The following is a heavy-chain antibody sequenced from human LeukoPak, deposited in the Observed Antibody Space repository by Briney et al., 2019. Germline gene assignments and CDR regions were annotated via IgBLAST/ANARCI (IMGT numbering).Heavy chain of an antibody. CDR3: ASSIVGATTAITLFDY. CDR1: GGSTSSGDYY. J-gene: IGHJ4*02. Sequence: SQTLSLTCTVSGGSTSSGDYYWSWIRQPPGKGLEWIGYIYYSGSTYYNPSLKSRVTISVDTSRNQFSLKLSSVTAAETAVYYCASSIVGATTAITLFDYWGQGTLVTVSS. D-gene: IGHD1-26*01. CDR2: IYYSGST. V-gene: IGHV4-30-4*08.